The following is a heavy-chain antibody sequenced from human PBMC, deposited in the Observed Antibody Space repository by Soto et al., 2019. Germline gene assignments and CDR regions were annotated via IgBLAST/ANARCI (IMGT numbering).Heavy chain of an antibody. J-gene: IGHJ6*02. D-gene: IGHD3-9*01. V-gene: IGHV3-73*01. CDR2: IRSKANSYAT. Sequence: LRLSCAASGFTFSGSAMHWVRQATGKGLEWVGRIRSKANSYATAYAASVKGRFTISRDDSKNTAYLQMNSLKTEDTAVYYCTKSYDILTINYYGMDVWGQGTTVTVSS. CDR1: GFTFSGSA. CDR3: TKSYDILTINYYGMDV.